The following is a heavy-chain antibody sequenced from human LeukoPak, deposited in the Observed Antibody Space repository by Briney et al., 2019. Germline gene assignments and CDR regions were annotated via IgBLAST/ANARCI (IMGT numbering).Heavy chain of an antibody. CDR2: IRSKAYGGTT. CDR1: GFTFSSYW. CDR3: TRDRFYVWFDP. V-gene: IGHV3-49*03. Sequence: PGGSLRLSCAASGFTFSSYWMSWFRQAPGKGLEWVGFIRSKAYGGTTEYAASVKGRFTISRDDSKSIAYLQMNSLKTEDTAVYYCTRDRFYVWFDPWGQGTLVTVSS. D-gene: IGHD3-16*01. J-gene: IGHJ5*02.